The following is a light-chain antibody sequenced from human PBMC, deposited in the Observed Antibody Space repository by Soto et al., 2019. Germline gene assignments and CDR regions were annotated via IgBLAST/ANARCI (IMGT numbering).Light chain of an antibody. CDR2: DVN. J-gene: IGLJ2*01. Sequence: QSALTQPASVSGSPGQSITISCNGTSSDVGGYNYVSWYQQHPGKAPKLMIYDVNDRPSGVSDRFSGSKSGNTASLTISGLQADDEADYFCSSYTSGSTHVVFGGGTKVTVL. CDR1: SSDVGGYNY. CDR3: SSYTSGSTHVV. V-gene: IGLV2-14*03.